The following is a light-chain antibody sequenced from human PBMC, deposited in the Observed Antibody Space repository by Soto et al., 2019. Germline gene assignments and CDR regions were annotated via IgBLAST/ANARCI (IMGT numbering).Light chain of an antibody. V-gene: IGLV2-11*01. Sequence: QSALTQPRSVSGSPGQSVTISCTGTSSDVGGYNYVSWYQQHPGKAPKLMIYDVTKRPSGVPDRFSGSKSGNTASLTISGLQAEDEADYYCFSFSGSPYVLGSGTKLTVL. CDR1: SSDVGGYNY. J-gene: IGLJ1*01. CDR3: FSFSGSPYV. CDR2: DVT.